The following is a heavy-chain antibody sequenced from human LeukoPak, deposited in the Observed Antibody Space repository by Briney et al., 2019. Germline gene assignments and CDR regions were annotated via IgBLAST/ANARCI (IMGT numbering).Heavy chain of an antibody. CDR1: GFTFSSYE. CDR3: ARDPHGDYIDY. D-gene: IGHD4-17*01. Sequence: GGSLRLSCAASGFTFSSYEMNWVRQAPGKGLEWVSYISSSGSTIYYADSVKGRFTISRDNAKNSLYLQMNSLRAEDTAVYYCARDPHGDYIDYWGQGTLVTVSS. V-gene: IGHV3-48*03. J-gene: IGHJ4*02. CDR2: ISSSGSTI.